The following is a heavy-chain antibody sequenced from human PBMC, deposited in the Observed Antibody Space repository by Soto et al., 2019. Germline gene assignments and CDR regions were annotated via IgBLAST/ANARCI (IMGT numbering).Heavy chain of an antibody. J-gene: IGHJ6*02. V-gene: IGHV3-74*01. D-gene: IGHD4-4*01. CDR1: GFTFSVYW. CDR2: IDSDGSTT. CDR3: ARPGYSNYGPGVDV. Sequence: EVQLVESGGGLVQPGGSLRLSCAASGFTFSVYWMHWVRQATGKGLVWVSRIDSDGSTTSYADSVKDRFTISRDNAKSTLYLQMNSLRAEDTAVYYCARPGYSNYGPGVDVWGQGTTVTVSS.